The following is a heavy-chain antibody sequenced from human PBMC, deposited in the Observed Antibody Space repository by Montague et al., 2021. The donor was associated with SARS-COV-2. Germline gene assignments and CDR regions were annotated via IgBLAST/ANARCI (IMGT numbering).Heavy chain of an antibody. CDR2: IYYSGGT. J-gene: IGHJ4*02. CDR1: GGSTSSYF. V-gene: IGHV4-59*01. D-gene: IGHD1-26*01. CDR3: ARGTIVGTSFDY. Sequence: SETLSLTCNVSGGSTSSYFWNWIRQPPGKGLEWIGYIYYSGGTNYNPSLKSRATISLDTSKNQFSLKLSSVTAADTAVYYCARGTIVGTSFDYWGQGTLVTVSS.